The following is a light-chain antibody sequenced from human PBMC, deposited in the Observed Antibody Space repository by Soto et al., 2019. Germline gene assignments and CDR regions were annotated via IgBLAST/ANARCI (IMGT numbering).Light chain of an antibody. CDR1: QGISAY. CDR3: QQANSFPLT. V-gene: IGKV1-39*01. J-gene: IGKJ4*01. CDR2: AAS. Sequence: LLTQSPSSLSASVGDRVTITCRASQGISAYLNWYQQKPGKAPQLLIFAASTLQHGVPSRFSGSGSGTDFTLAISNLQPEDFATYYCQQANSFPLTFGGGTKVEIK.